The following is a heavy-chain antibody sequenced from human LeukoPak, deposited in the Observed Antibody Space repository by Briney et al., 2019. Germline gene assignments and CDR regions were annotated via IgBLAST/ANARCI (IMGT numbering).Heavy chain of an antibody. D-gene: IGHD4-17*01. CDR1: GFTFSSYS. J-gene: IGHJ4*02. CDR2: ISSSTSYI. CDR3: ARAGGSTVSHSDY. Sequence: GGSLRLSCAASGFTFSSYSMDWIRQAPGKGLEWVSSISSSTSYIYYADSVKGRFTIPKDNAKNSLYLQMNSLRAEDTAVYYCARAGGSTVSHSDYWGQGTLVTVSS. V-gene: IGHV3-21*01.